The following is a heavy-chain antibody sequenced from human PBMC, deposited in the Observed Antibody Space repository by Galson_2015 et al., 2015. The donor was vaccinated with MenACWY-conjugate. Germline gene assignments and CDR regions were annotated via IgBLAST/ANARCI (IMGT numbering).Heavy chain of an antibody. Sequence: QSGAEVKKPGESLKISCKGSGYSFTSYWIGWVRQMPGKGLEWMGIIYPGDSDTRYSPSFQGQVTISADKSISTAYLQWSSLKASDTAMYYCARLGVYYYDSSGYYPVGYWGQGTLVTVSS. J-gene: IGHJ4*02. CDR1: GYSFTSYW. CDR3: ARLGVYYYDSSGYYPVGY. D-gene: IGHD3-22*01. V-gene: IGHV5-51*01. CDR2: IYPGDSDT.